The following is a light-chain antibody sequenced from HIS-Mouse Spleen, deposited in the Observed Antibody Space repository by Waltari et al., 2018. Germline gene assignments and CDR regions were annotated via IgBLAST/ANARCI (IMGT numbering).Light chain of an antibody. J-gene: IGLJ3*02. CDR1: SSDVGSYTL. CDR2: EGS. V-gene: IGLV2-23*01. Sequence: SALTQPASVSGSPGPSIPISCTGPSSDVGSYTLAPWDQKPPGKAPKLMIYEGSKRPSGVSNRFSGSKSGNTASLTISGLQAEDEADYYCCSYAGSSTWVFGGGTKLTVL. CDR3: CSYAGSSTWV.